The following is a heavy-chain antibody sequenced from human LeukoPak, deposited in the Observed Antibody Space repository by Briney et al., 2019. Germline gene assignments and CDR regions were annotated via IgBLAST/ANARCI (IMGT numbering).Heavy chain of an antibody. Sequence: SETLSLNCTVSGGSISSYYWSWIRQPPGKGLEWIGYIYYSGSTNYNPSLKSRVTITVDTSKNQFSLKLSSVTAADTAVYYCARDRYCSSTSCDDAFDIWGQGTMVTVSS. CDR1: GGSISSYY. D-gene: IGHD2-2*01. CDR2: IYYSGST. J-gene: IGHJ3*02. V-gene: IGHV4-59*01. CDR3: ARDRYCSSTSCDDAFDI.